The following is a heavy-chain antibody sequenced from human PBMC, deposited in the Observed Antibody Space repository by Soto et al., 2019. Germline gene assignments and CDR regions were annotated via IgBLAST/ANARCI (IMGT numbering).Heavy chain of an antibody. CDR1: GYTFTSYG. D-gene: IGHD3-9*01. Sequence: ASVKVSCKASGYTFTSYGISWVRQAPGQGLEWMGWISAYNGNTNYAQKLQGRVTMTTDTSTSTAYMELRSLRSDDTAVYYCNAYDILARYYTFDYWGQGTLVTGSS. J-gene: IGHJ4*02. CDR2: ISAYNGNT. V-gene: IGHV1-18*01. CDR3: NAYDILARYYTFDY.